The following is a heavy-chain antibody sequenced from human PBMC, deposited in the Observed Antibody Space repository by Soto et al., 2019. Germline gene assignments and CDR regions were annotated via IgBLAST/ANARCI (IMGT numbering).Heavy chain of an antibody. Sequence: QVQLVQSGAEVQKPGSSVKVACKASGGTFSSYAISWVRQAPGQGLEWMGGIIPIFGTANYAQKFQGRVTITADESTSTAYMELSSLVSEDTAVYYCARSISSSWHLPSDYWGQGTLVTVSS. V-gene: IGHV1-69*01. CDR1: GGTFSSYA. CDR2: IIPIFGTA. CDR3: ARSISSSWHLPSDY. D-gene: IGHD6-13*01. J-gene: IGHJ4*02.